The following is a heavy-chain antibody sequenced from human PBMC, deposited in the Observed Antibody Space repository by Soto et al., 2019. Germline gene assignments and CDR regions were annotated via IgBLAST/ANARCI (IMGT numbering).Heavy chain of an antibody. Sequence: GGSLRLSCAASGFTFSSYGMHWVRQAPGKGLEWVAVIWYDGSNKYYADSVKGRFTISRDNSKNTLYLQMNSLRAEDTAVYYCARESVIEDHWFEPWGQGTLVTVSS. V-gene: IGHV3-33*01. CDR2: IWYDGSNK. J-gene: IGHJ5*02. CDR1: GFTFSSYG. CDR3: ARESVIEDHWFEP. D-gene: IGHD2-8*01.